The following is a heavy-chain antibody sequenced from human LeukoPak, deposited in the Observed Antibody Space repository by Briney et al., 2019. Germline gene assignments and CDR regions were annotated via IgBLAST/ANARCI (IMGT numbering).Heavy chain of an antibody. J-gene: IGHJ6*03. Sequence: WVRQAPGKGLEWIGNIYYSGSAYSSLKSRVTMSVDTSRNQFSLKLSSVTAADTAVYYCARVSSVWIKDYYYYMDVWGKGTTVTVSS. V-gene: IGHV4-39*07. D-gene: IGHD5-12*01. CDR2: IYYSGSA. CDR3: ARVSSVWIKDYYYYMDV.